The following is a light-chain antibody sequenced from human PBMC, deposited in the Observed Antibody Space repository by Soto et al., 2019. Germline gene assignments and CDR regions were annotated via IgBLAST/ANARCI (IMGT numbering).Light chain of an antibody. CDR2: GAS. CDR3: QQYDSSPPIT. Sequence: EIVLTQSPGTLSLSPGERATLSCRASQSISNSRLAWYQQKPGQAPRLLIYGASRRATGFPDRFSGSGSGTDFTITISTLAPEDFAVYYCQQYDSSPPITFGQGTRLEIK. V-gene: IGKV3-20*01. CDR1: QSISNSR. J-gene: IGKJ5*01.